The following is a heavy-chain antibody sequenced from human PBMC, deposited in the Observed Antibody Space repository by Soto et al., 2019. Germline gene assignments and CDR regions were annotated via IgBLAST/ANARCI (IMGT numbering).Heavy chain of an antibody. CDR3: ARDLRVYSFITYCMDV. Sequence: PGGSLRLSCAASGFTFSTYAMHWVRQASGKGLEYVSAISSNGDTTYYANSVKGRFTLSRDNSKDTLYLQMGSLRTEDMAVYYCARDLRVYSFITYCMDVWGQGITVTVSS. CDR1: GFTFSTYA. CDR2: ISSNGDTT. D-gene: IGHD5-12*01. V-gene: IGHV3-64*01. J-gene: IGHJ6*02.